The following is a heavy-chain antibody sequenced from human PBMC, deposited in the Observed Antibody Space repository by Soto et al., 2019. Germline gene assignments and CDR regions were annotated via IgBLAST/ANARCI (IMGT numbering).Heavy chain of an antibody. V-gene: IGHV4-31*03. CDR2: IYYSGST. CDR1: GGSISSGGYY. Sequence: QVQLQESGPGLVKPSQTLSLTCTVSGGSISSGGYYWSWIRQHPGKGLEWIGYIYYSGSTYYNPSLQRRVTLSIYTSKNQFSLRLSSVTAADTAVYYCARSISPWGQGTLVTVSS. D-gene: IGHD3-3*01. J-gene: IGHJ5*02. CDR3: ARSISP.